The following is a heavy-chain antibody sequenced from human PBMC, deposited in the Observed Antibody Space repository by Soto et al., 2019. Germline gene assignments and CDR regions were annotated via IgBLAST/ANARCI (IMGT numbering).Heavy chain of an antibody. CDR2: ISYDGSNK. CDR1: GFTFSSYA. V-gene: IGHV3-30-3*01. CDR3: ARDVRASSSWY. J-gene: IGHJ4*02. D-gene: IGHD6-13*01. Sequence: PGGSLRLSCAASGFTFSSYAMHWVRQAPGKGLEWVAVISYDGSNKYYADSVKGRFTISRDNSKNTLYLQMNSLRAEDTAVYYCARDVRASSSWYWGPGPLVTVSS.